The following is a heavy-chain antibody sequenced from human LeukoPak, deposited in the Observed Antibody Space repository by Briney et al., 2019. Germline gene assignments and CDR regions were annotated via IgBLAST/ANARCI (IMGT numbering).Heavy chain of an antibody. V-gene: IGHV3-23*01. J-gene: IGHJ4*02. Sequence: PGGSLRLSCAASGFTFSSYAMSWVRQAPGKGLEWVSAISGSGGSTYYADSVKGRFTISRDNSKNTLYLQMNSLKASDTAMYYCARRLSSIAAAAANDYWGQGTLVTVSS. CDR3: ARRLSSIAAAAANDY. CDR2: ISGSGGST. D-gene: IGHD6-13*01. CDR1: GFTFSSYA.